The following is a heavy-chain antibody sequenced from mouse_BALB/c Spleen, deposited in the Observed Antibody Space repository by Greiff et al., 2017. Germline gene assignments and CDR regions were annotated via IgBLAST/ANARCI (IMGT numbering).Heavy chain of an antibody. CDR2: IYPGDGDT. D-gene: IGHD2-4*01. CDR1: GYTFTSYW. Sequence: QVQLQQSGAELARPGASVKLSCKASGYTFTSYWMQWVKQRPGQGLEWIGAIYPGDGDTRYTQKFKGKATLTADKSSSTAYMQLSSLASEDSAVYYCARLADYGTWFAYWGQGTLVTVSA. V-gene: IGHV1-87*01. CDR3: ARLADYGTWFAY. J-gene: IGHJ3*01.